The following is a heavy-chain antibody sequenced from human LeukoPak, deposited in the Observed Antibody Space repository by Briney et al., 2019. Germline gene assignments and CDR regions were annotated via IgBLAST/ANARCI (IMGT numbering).Heavy chain of an antibody. CDR1: GFTFSSYG. D-gene: IGHD3-10*01. CDR3: AKELYINADGDDAFDI. J-gene: IGHJ3*02. Sequence: GGSLRLSCAASGFTFSSYGMHGVRQAPGKGLEWVAVIWYDGSNKYYADSVKGRFTISRDNSKNTLYLQMNSLRAEDTAVYYCAKELYINADGDDAFDIWGQGTMVTVSS. CDR2: IWYDGSNK. V-gene: IGHV3-33*06.